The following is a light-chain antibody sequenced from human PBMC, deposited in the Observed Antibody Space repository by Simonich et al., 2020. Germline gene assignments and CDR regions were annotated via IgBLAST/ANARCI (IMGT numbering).Light chain of an antibody. Sequence: EIVLTQSPGTLSLSPGERATLSCRASQSVSSSYLAWYQQKPGQAPRLIIFCAFSRATGIPDRVRGSGSGTDFTLTISRLEPEDFAVYYCQQYGSSPPYTFGQGTKLEIK. CDR1: QSVSSSY. CDR3: QQYGSSPPYT. CDR2: CAF. J-gene: IGKJ2*01. V-gene: IGKV3-20*01.